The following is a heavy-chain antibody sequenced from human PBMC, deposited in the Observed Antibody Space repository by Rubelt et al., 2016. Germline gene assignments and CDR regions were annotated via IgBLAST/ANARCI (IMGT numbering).Heavy chain of an antibody. D-gene: IGHD6-13*01. V-gene: IGHV4-59*08. Sequence: PGLVKPSETLSLTCTVSGGSISSYYWSWIRQPPGKGLEWIGYIYYSGSTNYNPSLKSRVTISVDTSKNQFSLKLSSVTAADTAVYYCARHGSSDGSSWALDYWGQGTLVTVSS. CDR1: GGSISSYY. CDR3: ARHGSSDGSSWALDY. J-gene: IGHJ4*02. CDR2: IYYSGST.